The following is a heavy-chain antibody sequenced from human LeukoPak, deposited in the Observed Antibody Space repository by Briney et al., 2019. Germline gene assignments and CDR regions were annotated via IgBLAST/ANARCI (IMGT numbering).Heavy chain of an antibody. CDR3: ARESGYSSSWYWFDP. CDR1: GYTFTSYG. J-gene: IGHJ5*02. Sequence: ASVKVSCKASGYTFTSYGISWVRQAPGQGLEWMGWISAYNGNTNYAQKLQGRVTMTTDTSTSTAYMELRSLRSDDTAVYYCARESGYSSSWYWFDPWGQGTLVTVSP. CDR2: ISAYNGNT. V-gene: IGHV1-18*01. D-gene: IGHD6-13*01.